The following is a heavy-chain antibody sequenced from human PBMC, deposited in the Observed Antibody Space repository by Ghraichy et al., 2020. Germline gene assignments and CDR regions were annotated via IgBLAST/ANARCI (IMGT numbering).Heavy chain of an antibody. J-gene: IGHJ4*02. CDR3: ASGYSYGYERH. CDR2: INHSGST. D-gene: IGHD5-18*01. Sequence: ESLNISCAVYGGSFSGYYWSWIRQPPGKGLEWIGEINHSGSTNYNPSLKSRVTISVDTSKNQFSLKLSSVTAADTAVYYCASGYSYGYERHWGQGTLVTVSS. V-gene: IGHV4-34*01. CDR1: GGSFSGYY.